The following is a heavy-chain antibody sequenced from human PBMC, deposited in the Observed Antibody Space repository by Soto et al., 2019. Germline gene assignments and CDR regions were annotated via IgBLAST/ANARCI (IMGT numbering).Heavy chain of an antibody. J-gene: IGHJ4*02. CDR1: GGSINNYF. D-gene: IGHD6-13*01. CDR3: ARDLAAAGTPLFDF. V-gene: IGHV4-59*01. Sequence: QVQLQESGPGLVKPSETLSLTCTVSGGSINNYFWSWIRQPPGKGLEWIGYIYYSGNTNYNPSLTSRVTISVDTSEKQSSLKLSSVTAADTAVYYCARDLAAAGTPLFDFWGQGTLVTVSS. CDR2: IYYSGNT.